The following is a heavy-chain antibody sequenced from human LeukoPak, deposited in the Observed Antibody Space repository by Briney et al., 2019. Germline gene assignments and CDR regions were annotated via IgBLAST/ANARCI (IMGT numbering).Heavy chain of an antibody. V-gene: IGHV3-21*01. Sequence: GGSLRLSCAASGFTFSSYAMSWVRQAPGKGLEWVSSISSSSSYIYYADSVKGRFTIFRDNAKNTLYLQMSSLRVEDTAVYSCARANNFDYWGQGTLVTVSS. D-gene: IGHD4/OR15-4a*01. CDR2: ISSSSSYI. CDR3: ARANNFDY. CDR1: GFTFSSYA. J-gene: IGHJ4*02.